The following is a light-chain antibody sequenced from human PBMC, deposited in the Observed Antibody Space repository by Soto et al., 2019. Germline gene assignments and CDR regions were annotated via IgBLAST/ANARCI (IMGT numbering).Light chain of an antibody. V-gene: IGKV3-15*01. CDR2: GAS. CDR3: QQYTNWPSLT. CDR1: ENINTY. J-gene: IGKJ1*01. Sequence: EKVMTQSPATLSMSPGERATLSCRASENINTYLAWYQQKPGQAPRLLIYGASTRATGIPARFSGSGSGTEFTLTISSLQSEDFAVYYCQQYTNWPSLTFGQGTKVEFK.